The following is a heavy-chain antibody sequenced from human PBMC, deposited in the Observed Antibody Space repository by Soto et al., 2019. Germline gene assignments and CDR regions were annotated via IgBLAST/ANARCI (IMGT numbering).Heavy chain of an antibody. CDR3: ARDRDVVVVAATRGNWFDP. CDR1: GGTFSSYT. D-gene: IGHD2-15*01. CDR2: IIPILGIA. Sequence: ASVKVSCKASGGTFSSYTMSWVRQAPGQGLEWMGRIIPILGIANYAQKFQGRVTITADKSTSTAYMELSSLRSEDTAVYYCARDRDVVVVAATRGNWFDPWGQGTLVTVSS. V-gene: IGHV1-69*04. J-gene: IGHJ5*02.